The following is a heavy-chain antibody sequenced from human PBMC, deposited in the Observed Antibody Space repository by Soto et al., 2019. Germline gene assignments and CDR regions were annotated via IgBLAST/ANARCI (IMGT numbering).Heavy chain of an antibody. CDR2: IYYSGNT. V-gene: IGHV4-59*01. Sequence: SGTLSLTRTVSCGSISGYYWSWVPQPPGKGLEWIGSIYYSGNTNYNPSLKSRVTISVNTSKNQFSLKLSSVTAADTAVYYCARDQLEGNWFDPWGQGTLVTVSS. D-gene: IGHD1-1*01. CDR3: ARDQLEGNWFDP. CDR1: CGSISGYY. J-gene: IGHJ5*02.